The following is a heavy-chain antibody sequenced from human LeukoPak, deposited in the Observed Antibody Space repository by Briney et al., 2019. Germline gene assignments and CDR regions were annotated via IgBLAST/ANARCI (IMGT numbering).Heavy chain of an antibody. J-gene: IGHJ5*02. CDR1: GFTLSNNG. Sequence: GGSLRLSCAASGFTLSNNGMHWVRQAPGKGLEWVAMMSHDGSSEHYADSVKGRFTISRDNSKNTLYLQLNSLRVEDTAVYYCAKDWGSSDWYNWFDPWGQGTLVTVSS. D-gene: IGHD6-19*01. CDR3: AKDWGSSDWYNWFDP. CDR2: MSHDGSSE. V-gene: IGHV3-30*18.